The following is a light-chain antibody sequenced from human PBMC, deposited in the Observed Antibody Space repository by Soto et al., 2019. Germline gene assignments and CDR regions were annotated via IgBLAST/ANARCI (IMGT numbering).Light chain of an antibody. CDR3: QQSYSIPIT. V-gene: IGKV1-12*01. CDR1: QVITNR. CDR2: EAS. J-gene: IGKJ5*01. Sequence: DIQMTQSPSSVSASVGDRVTITFRASQVITNRLSWYQQKPGKAPKLLIYEASSLQSGVPSGFSGSGSGADFILTISSLQSEDFATYYCQQSYSIPITFGQGTRLEI.